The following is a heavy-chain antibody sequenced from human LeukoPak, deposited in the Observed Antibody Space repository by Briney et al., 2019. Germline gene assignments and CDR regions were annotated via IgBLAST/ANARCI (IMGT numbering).Heavy chain of an antibody. J-gene: IGHJ1*01. CDR1: GFTFSSYS. D-gene: IGHD2-15*01. CDR2: ISGSGGST. Sequence: GGSLRLSCAASGFTFSSYSMNWVRQAPGKGLEWVSAISGSGGSTYYADSVKGRFTISRDNSKNTLYLQMNSLRAEDTAVYYCAKGLVGYRSGGSCFPPEYFQHWGQGTLVTVSS. V-gene: IGHV3-23*01. CDR3: AKGLVGYRSGGSCFPPEYFQH.